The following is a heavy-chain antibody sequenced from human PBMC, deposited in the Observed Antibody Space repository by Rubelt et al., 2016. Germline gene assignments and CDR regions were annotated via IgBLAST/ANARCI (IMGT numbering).Heavy chain of an antibody. CDR3: ARHEGLPSPWDY. D-gene: IGHD2-21*01. CDR2: IDPSDSYT. V-gene: IGHV5-10-1*01. Sequence: VIKSGESLRISCKGSGYSFTSYWISWVRQMPGKGLEWMGRIDPSDSYTKYSPSFQGHVTISADKSTSTAYLQWSSLKASDTAMYYCARHEGLPSPWDYWGQGTLVTVSS. J-gene: IGHJ4*02. CDR1: GYSFTSYW.